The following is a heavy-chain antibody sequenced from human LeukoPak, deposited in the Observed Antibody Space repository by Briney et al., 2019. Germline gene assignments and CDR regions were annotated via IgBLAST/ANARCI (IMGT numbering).Heavy chain of an antibody. CDR1: GFTFSSYG. Sequence: GSLRLSCAASGFTFSSYGMHWVRQPPGKGLEWIGSIYYSGSPYYNPSLKSRVTISVDTSNNQFSLKLSSVTAADTAVYYCARKPIVSSSWYYFDYWGQGTLVTVSS. CDR3: ARKPIVSSSWYYFDY. D-gene: IGHD6-13*01. V-gene: IGHV4-39*07. J-gene: IGHJ4*02. CDR2: IYYSGSP.